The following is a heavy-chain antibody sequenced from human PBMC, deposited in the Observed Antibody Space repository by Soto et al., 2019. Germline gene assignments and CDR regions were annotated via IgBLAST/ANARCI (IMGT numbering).Heavy chain of an antibody. V-gene: IGHV1-3*01. CDR2: INAGNGNT. CDR1: GYTFTSYA. D-gene: IGHD2-15*01. Sequence: ASVKVSCKASGYTFTSYAMHWVRQAPRQRLEWMGWINAGNGNTKCSQKFQDRVTITRDTSASTAYMELSSLRSEDTAVYYCARGESVVGDYWGQGTLVTVSS. CDR3: ARGESVVGDY. J-gene: IGHJ4*02.